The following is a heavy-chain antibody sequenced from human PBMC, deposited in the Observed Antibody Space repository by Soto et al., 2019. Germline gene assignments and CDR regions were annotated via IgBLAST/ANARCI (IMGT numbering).Heavy chain of an antibody. Sequence: VGSLRLSCAASGFTFSSYGMHWVRQALGKGLEWVAVISYDGSNKYYADSVKGRFTISRDNSKNTLYLQMSSLRAEDTAVYYCASRDSGYDYGAFDIWGQGTMVTVSS. CDR2: ISYDGSNK. CDR3: ASRDSGYDYGAFDI. V-gene: IGHV3-30*03. D-gene: IGHD5-12*01. CDR1: GFTFSSYG. J-gene: IGHJ3*02.